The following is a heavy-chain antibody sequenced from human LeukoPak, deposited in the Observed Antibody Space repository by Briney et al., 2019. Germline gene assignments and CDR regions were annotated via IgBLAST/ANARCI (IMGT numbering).Heavy chain of an antibody. CDR3: AFSPLGDNYGFPY. J-gene: IGHJ4*02. D-gene: IGHD5-18*01. V-gene: IGHV3-23*01. CDR1: GFTFSSYV. CDR2: LSEGGDTA. Sequence: PGRSLRLSCAGSGFTFSSYVMHWVRQAPGRGLEWVSSLSEGGDTAYYADSVKGRFTIYRDNSRDTLYLQVNGLRADDTALYYCAFSPLGDNYGFPYWGQGALVIVSS.